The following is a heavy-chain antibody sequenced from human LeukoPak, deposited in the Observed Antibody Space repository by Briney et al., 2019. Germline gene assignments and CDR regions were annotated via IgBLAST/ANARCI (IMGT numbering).Heavy chain of an antibody. Sequence: KSSETLSLTCTVSGGSISSGDYYWSWIRQPPGKGLEWIGYIYYSGSTYYNPSLKSRVTISVDTSKNQFSLKLSSVTAADTAVYYCARHPPRGYQPGAWYYFDYWGQGTLVTVSS. J-gene: IGHJ4*02. CDR3: ARHPPRGYQPGAWYYFDY. V-gene: IGHV4-30-4*01. CDR1: GGSISSGDYY. CDR2: IYYSGST. D-gene: IGHD2-2*01.